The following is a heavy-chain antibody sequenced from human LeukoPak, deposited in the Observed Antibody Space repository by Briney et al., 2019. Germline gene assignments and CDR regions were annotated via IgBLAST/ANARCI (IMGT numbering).Heavy chain of an antibody. D-gene: IGHD4-17*01. V-gene: IGHV4-4*07. Sequence: PSETLSLTCTVSGGSISNYYWSWIRQPAGKGLEWIGRIYTSGSTNYNPSLKSRVTMSVDTSKNQFSLKLSSVTAADTAVYYCARGQTVTTEVEYYYYYGMDVWGQGTTVTVSS. J-gene: IGHJ6*02. CDR2: IYTSGST. CDR1: GGSISNYY. CDR3: ARGQTVTTEVEYYYYYGMDV.